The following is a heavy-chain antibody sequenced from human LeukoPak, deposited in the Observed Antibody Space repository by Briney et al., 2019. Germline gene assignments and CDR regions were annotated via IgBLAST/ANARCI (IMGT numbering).Heavy chain of an antibody. D-gene: IGHD5-12*01. CDR2: IYYSGST. CDR1: GGSISGYY. J-gene: IGHJ4*02. Sequence: SETLSLTCTVSGGSISGYYWSWIRQPPGKGLEWIGYIYYSGSTNYNPSLKSRVTISVDTSKNQFSLKVTSVTAADTAVCYCARVENSGYVYLHYWGQGTLVTVSS. V-gene: IGHV4-59*01. CDR3: ARVENSGYVYLHY.